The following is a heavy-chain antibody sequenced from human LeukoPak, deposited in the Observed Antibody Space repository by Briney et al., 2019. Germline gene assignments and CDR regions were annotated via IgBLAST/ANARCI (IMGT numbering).Heavy chain of an antibody. V-gene: IGHV3-7*03. CDR3: ARGGGLDV. D-gene: IGHD3-16*01. CDR1: GFTFSSYW. CDR2: INHNGNVN. J-gene: IGHJ6*02. Sequence: GGSLRLSCAASGFTFSSYWMNWACQAPGKGLEWVASINHNGNVNYYVDSVKGRFTISRDNAKNLLYLQMSNLRAEDTAVYSCARGGGLDVWGQGATVTVSS.